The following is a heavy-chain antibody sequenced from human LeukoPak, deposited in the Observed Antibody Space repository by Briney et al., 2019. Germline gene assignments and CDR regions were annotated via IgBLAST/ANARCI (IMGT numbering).Heavy chain of an antibody. CDR3: ARGAGVLWFGDSKKTSPIFDY. D-gene: IGHD3-10*01. CDR2: IYYSGST. Sequence: PSETLSLTCTVSGGSISSSSYYWGWIRQPPGKGLEWIGSIYYSGSTYYNPSLKSRVTISVDTSKNQFSLKLSSVTAADTAVYYCARGAGVLWFGDSKKTSPIFDYWGQGTLVTVSS. CDR1: GGSISSSSYY. J-gene: IGHJ4*02. V-gene: IGHV4-39*07.